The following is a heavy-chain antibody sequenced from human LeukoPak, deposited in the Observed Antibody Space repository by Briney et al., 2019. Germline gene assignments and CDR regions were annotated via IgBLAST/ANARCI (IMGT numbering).Heavy chain of an antibody. CDR3: AREYSTSWFRSLDC. Sequence: GGSLRLSCAASGFTFSSYAMHWVRQAPGKGLEWVAVISYDGSNKYYADSVKGRFTISRDNSKNTLYLQMNSPRAEDTAVYYCAREYSTSWFRSLDCWGQGTLVTVSS. CDR2: ISYDGSNK. J-gene: IGHJ4*02. D-gene: IGHD6-13*01. CDR1: GFTFSSYA. V-gene: IGHV3-30-3*01.